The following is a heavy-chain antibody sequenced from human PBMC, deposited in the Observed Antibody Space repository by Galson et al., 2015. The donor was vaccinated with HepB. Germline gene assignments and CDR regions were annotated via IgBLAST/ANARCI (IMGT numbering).Heavy chain of an antibody. CDR2: ISGSGGST. V-gene: IGHV3-23*01. D-gene: IGHD2-21*02. CDR3: AKALTPIIPKYFDY. CDR1: GFTLSRYA. Sequence: SLRLSCAASGFTLSRYAMNWVRQAPGKGLEWVSAISGSGGSTYYADSVKGRFTISRDTSKNTLYLQMNSLRVEDTAVYYCAKALTPIIPKYFDYWGQGTLVTVSS. J-gene: IGHJ4*02.